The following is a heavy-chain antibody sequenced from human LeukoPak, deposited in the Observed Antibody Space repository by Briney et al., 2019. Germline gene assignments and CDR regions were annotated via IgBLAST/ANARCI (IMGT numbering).Heavy chain of an antibody. CDR2: INPSGGST. J-gene: IGHJ4*02. D-gene: IGHD5-18*01. Sequence: ASVKVSCKASGYTFTSYYMHWVRQAPGRGLEWMGIINPSGGSTSYAQKFQGRVTMTRDTSTSTVYMELSSLRSEDTAVYYCARRSLWLELDYWGQGTLVTVSS. CDR3: ARRSLWLELDY. V-gene: IGHV1-46*01. CDR1: GYTFTSYY.